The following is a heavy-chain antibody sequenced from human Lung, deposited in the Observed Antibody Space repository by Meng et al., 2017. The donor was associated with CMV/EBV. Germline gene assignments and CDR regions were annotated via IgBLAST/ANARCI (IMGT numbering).Heavy chain of an antibody. V-gene: IGHV1-69*05. D-gene: IGHD2-2*01. CDR2: SIPMYATV. CDR3: VRDCSVASCYDFYYYGMDV. Sequence: SVKVSXKASGGTFNSYSISWVRQAPGQGLEWMGGSIPMYATVNYAQKFQGRVTITTDESAGTAYMELSSLRSEDTGVYYCVRDCSVASCYDFYYYGMDVWGRGXTVTFSS. CDR1: GGTFNSYS. J-gene: IGHJ6*02.